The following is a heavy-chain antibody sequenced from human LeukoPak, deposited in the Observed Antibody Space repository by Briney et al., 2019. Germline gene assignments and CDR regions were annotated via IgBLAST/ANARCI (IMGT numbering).Heavy chain of an antibody. CDR3: ARGKWDPGAFDI. CDR1: GGSINSYY. CDR2: IYYSGST. D-gene: IGHD1-26*01. J-gene: IGHJ3*02. Sequence: SETLSLTCTVSGGSINSYYWSWIRQPPGKGLEWIGSIYYSGSTYYNPSLKSRVTISVDTSKNQFSLKLSSVTAADTAVYYCARGKWDPGAFDIWGQGTMVTVSS. V-gene: IGHV4-59*12.